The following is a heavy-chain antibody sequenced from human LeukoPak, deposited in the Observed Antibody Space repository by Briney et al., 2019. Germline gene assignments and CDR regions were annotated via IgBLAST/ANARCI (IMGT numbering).Heavy chain of an antibody. D-gene: IGHD5-24*01. V-gene: IGHV4-59*12. CDR2: IYYSGST. Sequence: SETLSLTCTVSGGSISNYYWSWIRQPPGKELEWIGYIYYSGSTNYNPSLKSRVTISVDTSKNQFSLKLSSVTAADTAVYYCARDQMEDAFDIWGQGTMVTVSS. CDR3: ARDQMEDAFDI. J-gene: IGHJ3*02. CDR1: GGSISNYY.